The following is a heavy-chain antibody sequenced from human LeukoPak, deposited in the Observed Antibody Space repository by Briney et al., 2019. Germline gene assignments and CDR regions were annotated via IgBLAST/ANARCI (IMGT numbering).Heavy chain of an antibody. J-gene: IGHJ4*02. V-gene: IGHV3-21*01. CDR1: GFTFSSYA. CDR3: ARGPHGGFVIIPTEF. D-gene: IGHD3-3*01. CDR2: IDSSSSYI. Sequence: GGSLRLSCAASGFTFSSYAMNWVRQAPGKGLEWVSSIDSSSSYIYYTDSVKGRFTISRANAKNSLFLQMNSLRAEDTAVYYCARGPHGGFVIIPTEFWGQGTLVTVSS.